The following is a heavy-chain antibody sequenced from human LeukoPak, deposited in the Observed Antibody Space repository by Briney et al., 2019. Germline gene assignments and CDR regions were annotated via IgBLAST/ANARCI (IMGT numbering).Heavy chain of an antibody. CDR1: GFTFSSYG. CDR3: ARDQQWLTPFDY. Sequence: GGSLRLSCAASGFTFSSYGMHWVRQAPGKGLEWVAVIWYDGSNKYYADSVKGRFTISRDNSKYTLYLQMNSLRAEDTAVYYCARDQQWLTPFDYWGQGTLVTVSS. J-gene: IGHJ4*02. D-gene: IGHD6-19*01. CDR2: IWYDGSNK. V-gene: IGHV3-33*01.